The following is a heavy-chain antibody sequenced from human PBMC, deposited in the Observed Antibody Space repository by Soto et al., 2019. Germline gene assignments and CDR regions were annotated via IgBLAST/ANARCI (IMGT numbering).Heavy chain of an antibody. Sequence: SYTLSLTCAVYGGSFSGSYWSWIRQPPGKGLEWIGEINHSGSTNYNPSLKSRVTISVDTSKNQFSLKLSSVTAADTAVYYCAGGIVVVPAPNPDYYYYGMDVWGQGTTVTVS. J-gene: IGHJ6*02. CDR1: GGSFSGSY. CDR3: AGGIVVVPAPNPDYYYYGMDV. D-gene: IGHD2-2*01. V-gene: IGHV4-34*01. CDR2: INHSGST.